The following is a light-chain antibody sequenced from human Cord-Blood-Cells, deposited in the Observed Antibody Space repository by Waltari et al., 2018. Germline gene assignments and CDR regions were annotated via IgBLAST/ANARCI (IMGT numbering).Light chain of an antibody. V-gene: IGKV3-20*01. CDR1: QSVSSGH. CDR3: QQYGSPLT. CDR2: GAS. J-gene: IGKJ4*01. Sequence: EIVLTQSPGTLSLSPAARATLSCRASQSVSSGHLAWFQQTTGQAPRLLIYGASSRATGIPDRFSGRGCGTDFTLTISRLEPEDFAVYYCQQYGSPLTFGGGTKVEIK.